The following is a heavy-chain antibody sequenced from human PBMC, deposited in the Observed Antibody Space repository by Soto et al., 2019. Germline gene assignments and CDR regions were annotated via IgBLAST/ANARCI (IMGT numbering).Heavy chain of an antibody. CDR1: GGIFSSYA. V-gene: IGHV1-69*01. CDR3: ARGGSGYVWVNEF. D-gene: IGHD3-22*01. J-gene: IGHJ4*02. CDR2: IIPIFGTA. Sequence: QEQLVQSGAEVKKPGSSVKVSCKASGGIFSSYAISWVRQAPGQGLEWMGGIIPIFGTANYAQKFQGRVTITAVEYTTTAYMDLSSLKSEDTAIYYCARGGSGYVWVNEFWGQGTLVTVSS.